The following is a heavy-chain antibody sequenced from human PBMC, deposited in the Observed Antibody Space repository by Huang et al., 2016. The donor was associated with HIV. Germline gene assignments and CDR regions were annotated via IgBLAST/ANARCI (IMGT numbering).Heavy chain of an antibody. D-gene: IGHD6-19*01. CDR2: IYYSGNT. CDR3: ARHGRVAGHYYNNMDV. J-gene: IGHJ6*02. Sequence: LQLQESGPGLVKSSETLSLICTVSGGSISSSSYYWGWIRQPPGKGPEWIGSIYYSGNTDYNPHLKSRVTISVDTSKNQFSLKVNSVTAADTAVYYCARHGRVAGHYYNNMDVWGRGTTVTVSS. CDR1: GGSISSSSYY. V-gene: IGHV4-39*01.